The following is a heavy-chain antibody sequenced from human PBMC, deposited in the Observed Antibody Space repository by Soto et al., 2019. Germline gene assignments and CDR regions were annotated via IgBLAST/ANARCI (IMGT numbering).Heavy chain of an antibody. CDR3: AKDHSGSFLESFHH. Sequence: PGGSLRLSCAASGFTFGTYAMNWVRQAPGKGLEWVSGITGSGGSTYYADSVKGRFTISRDNSKNTLYLQMNSLRVDDTAVYYCAKDHSGSFLESFHHWGQGTLVTVSS. CDR1: GFTFGTYA. CDR2: ITGSGGST. J-gene: IGHJ1*01. V-gene: IGHV3-23*01. D-gene: IGHD1-26*01.